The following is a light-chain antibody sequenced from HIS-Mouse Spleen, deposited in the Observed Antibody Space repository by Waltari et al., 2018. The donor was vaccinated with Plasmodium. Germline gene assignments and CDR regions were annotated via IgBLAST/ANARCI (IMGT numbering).Light chain of an antibody. CDR2: EVR. CDR1: STDVGGYNY. Sequence: QSALTQPPSASASPGQSVTIPCTATSTDVGGYNYVPWYQQHPGKAPKHMIYEVRKRPSGVTDRFSGSKSGNSASLTVSGLQAEDEADYYCSSYAGSNNLVFGGGTKLTVL. J-gene: IGLJ2*01. CDR3: SSYAGSNNLV. V-gene: IGLV2-8*01.